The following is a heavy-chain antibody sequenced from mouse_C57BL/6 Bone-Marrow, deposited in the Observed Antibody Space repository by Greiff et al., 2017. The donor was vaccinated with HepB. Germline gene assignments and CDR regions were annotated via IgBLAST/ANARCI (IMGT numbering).Heavy chain of an antibody. Sequence: QVQLQQSGAELARPGASVKLSCKASGYTFTSYGISWVKQRTGQGLEWIGEIYPRSGNTYYNEKFKGKATLTADKSSSTAYMELRSLTSEDSAVYFCARLGTTVVATYYYAMDYWGQGTSVTVSS. CDR2: IYPRSGNT. D-gene: IGHD1-1*01. J-gene: IGHJ4*01. CDR1: GYTFTSYG. CDR3: ARLGTTVVATYYYAMDY. V-gene: IGHV1-81*01.